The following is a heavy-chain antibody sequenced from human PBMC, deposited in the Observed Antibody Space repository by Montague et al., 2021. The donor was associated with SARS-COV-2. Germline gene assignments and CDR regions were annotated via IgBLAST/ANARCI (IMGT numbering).Heavy chain of an antibody. D-gene: IGHD2/OR15-2a*01. V-gene: IGHV3-30*04. Sequence: FLRLSCAAAGFTFSTHAMHWVRQAPGKGLEWVAAISTDGSNQDFADSVKGRFTISRDNSKNTLYIQMNSLRVDDTAIYYCATRPPYFARPLVPLLDFWGQGTLVIVSS. CDR2: ISTDGSNQ. J-gene: IGHJ4*02. CDR3: ATRPPYFARPLVPLLDF. CDR1: GFTFSTHA.